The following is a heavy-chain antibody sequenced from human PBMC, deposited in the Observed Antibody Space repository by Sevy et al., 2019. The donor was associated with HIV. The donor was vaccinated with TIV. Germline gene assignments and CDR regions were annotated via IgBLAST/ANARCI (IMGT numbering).Heavy chain of an antibody. CDR1: GFTFSSYA. V-gene: IGHV3-30-3*01. CDR2: ISYDGSNK. CDR3: AREGRLGELSRYFDY. D-gene: IGHD3-16*02. J-gene: IGHJ4*02. Sequence: GGSLRLSCAASGFTFSSYAMHWVRQAPGKGLEWVAVISYDGSNKYYADSVKGRFTISRDNSKNTLYLQMNGLRAEDTAVYYCAREGRLGELSRYFDYWGQGTLVTVSS.